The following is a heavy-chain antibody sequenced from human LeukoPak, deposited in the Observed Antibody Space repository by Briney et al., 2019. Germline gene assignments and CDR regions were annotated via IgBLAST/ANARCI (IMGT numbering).Heavy chain of an antibody. Sequence: GGSLRLSCVASGFTFSSSAMSWVRQAPGKGLEWVSSISSSSSYIYYADSVKGRFTISRDNAKNSLYLQMNSLRAEDTAVYYCARSGMSDAFDIWGQGTMVTVSS. CDR3: ARSGMSDAFDI. J-gene: IGHJ3*02. CDR2: ISSSSSYI. V-gene: IGHV3-21*01. D-gene: IGHD1-26*01. CDR1: GFTFSSSA.